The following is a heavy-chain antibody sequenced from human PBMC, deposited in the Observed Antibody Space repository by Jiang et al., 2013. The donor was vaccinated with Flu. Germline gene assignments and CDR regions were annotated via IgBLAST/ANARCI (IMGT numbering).Heavy chain of an antibody. V-gene: IGHV3-30-3*01. D-gene: IGHD3-22*01. CDR2: ISSDGSNK. J-gene: IGHJ4*02. CDR1: GFTFSSYA. Sequence: LESGGGVVQPGRSLRLSCAGSGFTFSSYAIHWVRQAPGKGLEWVAVISSDGSNKFYAESVKGRFTISRDNSKNTMYLQMNSLRAEDTAVYYCARSPGGSGYSFSDYWGQGTLVTVSS. CDR3: ARSPGGSGYSFSDY.